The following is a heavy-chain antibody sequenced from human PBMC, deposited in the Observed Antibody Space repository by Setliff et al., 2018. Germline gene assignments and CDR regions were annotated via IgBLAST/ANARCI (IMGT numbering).Heavy chain of an antibody. CDR1: GGSISDSTYY. CDR3: ATDGPVLNGDYIS. J-gene: IGHJ5*02. Sequence: SETLSLTCSVSGGSISDSTYYWGWVRQPPEKGLEWIGTIYQNGITYYNPSVKSRVTISVDKSKNQFSLSLRSVTAADTAVYYCATDGPVLNGDYISWGQGTLVTVSS. D-gene: IGHD3-10*01. V-gene: IGHV4-39*07. CDR2: IYQNGIT.